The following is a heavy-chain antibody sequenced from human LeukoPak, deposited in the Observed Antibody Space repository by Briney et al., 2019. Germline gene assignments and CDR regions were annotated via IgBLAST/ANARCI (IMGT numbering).Heavy chain of an antibody. CDR1: GYTFTGYY. V-gene: IGHV1-2*02. D-gene: IGHD5-18*01. CDR3: ARDMTPSGYSYGTYYYYMDV. CDR2: INPNSGGT. J-gene: IGHJ6*03. Sequence: ASVKVSCKASGYTFTGYYMHWVRQAPGQGLEWMGWINPNSGGTNYAQKFQGRVTKTRDTSISTAYMELSRLRSDDTAVYYCARDMTPSGYSYGTYYYYMDVWGKGTTVTVSS.